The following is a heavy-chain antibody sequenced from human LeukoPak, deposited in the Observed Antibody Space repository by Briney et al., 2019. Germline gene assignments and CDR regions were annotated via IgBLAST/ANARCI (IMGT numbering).Heavy chain of an antibody. J-gene: IGHJ3*02. Sequence: GGSLRLSCAASGFSLSGSAVHWVRQAPGKGLEWVGRIRSKLNKYATAYGESMKGRVTVSRDDSENTASLQMNSLKSEDTAVYYCARHDYGRIAFDIWGRGTVVTVSS. CDR3: ARHDYGRIAFDI. V-gene: IGHV3-73*01. D-gene: IGHD4-17*01. CDR1: GFSLSGSA. CDR2: IRSKLNKYAT.